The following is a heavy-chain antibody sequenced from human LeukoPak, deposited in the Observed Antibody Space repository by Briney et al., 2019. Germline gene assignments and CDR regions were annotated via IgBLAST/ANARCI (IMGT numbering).Heavy chain of an antibody. CDR3: GGTLGRSWYWVFDY. CDR2: IYYSGGT. J-gene: IGHJ4*02. V-gene: IGHV4-59*01. D-gene: IGHD6-13*01. CDR1: GVSISSYY. Sequence: PSETLSLTCTVSGVSISSYYWSWIRQPPGKGLEWIGYIYYSGGTHSNPSLKRRATISVDTSNNHFSLQLSSLSAPNTPVYYVGGTLGRSWYWVFDYWGQGTLVTVSS.